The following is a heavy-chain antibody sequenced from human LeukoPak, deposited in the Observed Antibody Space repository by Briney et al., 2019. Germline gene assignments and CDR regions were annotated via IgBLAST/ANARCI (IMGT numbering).Heavy chain of an antibody. CDR2: INRSGST. CDR3: ARGRSVYFDY. CDR1: GGSFSGYY. D-gene: IGHD6-6*01. J-gene: IGHJ4*02. V-gene: IGHV4-34*01. Sequence: SETLSLTCAVYGGSFSGYYWSWIRQPPGKGLEWIGEINRSGSTNYNPSLKSRVTISVDTSKNQFSLKLSSVTAADTAVYYCARGRSVYFDYWGQGTLVTVSS.